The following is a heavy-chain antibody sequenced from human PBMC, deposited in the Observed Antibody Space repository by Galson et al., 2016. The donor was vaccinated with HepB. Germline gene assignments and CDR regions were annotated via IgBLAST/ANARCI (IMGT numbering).Heavy chain of an antibody. V-gene: IGHV4-59*01. CDR3: AGRYYDFWSGYYREY. CDR1: GGSISSYY. J-gene: IGHJ4*01. CDR2: IHYRLST. Sequence: SETLSLTCTVSGGSISSYYWSWIRQPPGKGLEWIGYIHYRLSTNYDPSLTSRVTISVDTSKNQFSLKLTSVPAADTALYYCAGRYYDFWSGYYREYWGQGTLVIVSS. D-gene: IGHD3-3*01.